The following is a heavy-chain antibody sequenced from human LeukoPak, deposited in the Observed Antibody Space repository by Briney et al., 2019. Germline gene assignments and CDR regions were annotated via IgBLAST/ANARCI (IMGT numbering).Heavy chain of an antibody. CDR2: IYYSGST. V-gene: IGHV4-39*01. CDR1: GGSISSSSYY. J-gene: IGHJ4*02. CDR3: ARIGPYDFWSGYHGDFDY. D-gene: IGHD3-3*01. Sequence: SETLSLTCTVSGGSISSSSYYWGWIRQPPGKGLEWIGSIYYSGSTYYNPSLKSRVTISVDTSKNQFSLKLSSVTAADTAVYYCARIGPYDFWSGYHGDFDYWGQGTLVTVSS.